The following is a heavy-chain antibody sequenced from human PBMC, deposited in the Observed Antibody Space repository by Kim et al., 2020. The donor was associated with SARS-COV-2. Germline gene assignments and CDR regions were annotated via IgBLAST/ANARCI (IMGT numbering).Heavy chain of an antibody. D-gene: IGHD3-3*01. CDR3: ATGEIFGLPISSD. Sequence: SETLSLTCAVYGGSFSNYYWSWIRQPPGKGLEWIAYISHRGNTNYNPSLESRVTVSAETTKNQLSLQLTYGTAADATLEYYATGEIFGLPISSDGGQ. V-gene: IGHV4-34*01. CDR2: ISHRGNT. J-gene: IGHJ1*01. CDR1: GGSFSNYY.